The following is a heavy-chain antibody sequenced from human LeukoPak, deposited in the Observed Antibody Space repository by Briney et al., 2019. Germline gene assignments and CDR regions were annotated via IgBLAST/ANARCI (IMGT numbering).Heavy chain of an antibody. CDR1: AFTISSHW. CDR2: IKQDGSER. V-gene: IGHV3-7*01. Sequence: PGGSLRRSCAAYAFTISSHWLSWVGQGPGMGREWVASIKQDGSERYYVDAVKGRFTITRDNAKNSLYLQMNSLRAEDTAVYYCARDVLGYCSGGSCYYFDYWGQGTLVTVSS. CDR3: ARDVLGYCSGGSCYYFDY. D-gene: IGHD2-15*01. J-gene: IGHJ4*02.